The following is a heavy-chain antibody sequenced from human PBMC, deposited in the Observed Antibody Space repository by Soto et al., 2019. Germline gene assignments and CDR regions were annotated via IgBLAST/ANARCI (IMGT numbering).Heavy chain of an antibody. V-gene: IGHV6-1*01. Sequence: QTLSLTCAISGDSVSSNSVAWNWISQSPSRGLEWLGRTYYRSKWYKEYAVSVRSRITISPDTSKNQFSLQLNSVTPEDTAVYYCASGNRFDYWGQGTLVTVSS. CDR3: ASGNRFDY. CDR2: TYYRSKWYK. J-gene: IGHJ4*02. CDR1: GDSVSSNSVA. D-gene: IGHD4-4*01.